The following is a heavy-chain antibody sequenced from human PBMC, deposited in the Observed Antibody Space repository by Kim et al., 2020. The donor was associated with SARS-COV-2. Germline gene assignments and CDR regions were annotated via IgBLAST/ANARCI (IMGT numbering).Heavy chain of an antibody. Sequence: GGSLRLSCAASGFTFSNYGMHWVRQAPGKGLEWVAVIWYDGSNKYYADSVKGRFTISRDNSKNTLYLQMNSLRAEDTAVYYCAREAMPENFSGVFYYWG. CDR3: AREAMPENFSGVFYY. D-gene: IGHD3-3*01. CDR2: IWYDGSNK. J-gene: IGHJ4*01. CDR1: GFTFSNYG. V-gene: IGHV3-33*01.